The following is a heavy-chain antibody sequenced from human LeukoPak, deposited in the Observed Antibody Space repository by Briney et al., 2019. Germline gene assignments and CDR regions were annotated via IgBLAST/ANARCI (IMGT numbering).Heavy chain of an antibody. V-gene: IGHV3-48*01. J-gene: IGHJ5*02. CDR2: ISSSSSTI. CDR3: ARVRLFEGGSYRGSWFDP. Sequence: PGGSLRLSCAASGFTFSSYRMNWVRQAPGKGLEWVSYISSSSSTIYYADSVKGRFTISRDNAKNSLYLQMNSLRAEDTAVYYCARVRLFEGGSYRGSWFDPWGQGTLVTVSS. D-gene: IGHD1-26*01. CDR1: GFTFSSYR.